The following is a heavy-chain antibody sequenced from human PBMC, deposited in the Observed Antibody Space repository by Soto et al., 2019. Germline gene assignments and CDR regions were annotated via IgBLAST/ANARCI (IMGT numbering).Heavy chain of an antibody. D-gene: IGHD6-19*01. J-gene: IGHJ6*02. V-gene: IGHV3-30*18. Sequence: QVQLVESGGGVVQPGRSLRLSCAASGFTFSSYGMHWVRQAPGKGLEWVAVISYDGSNKYYADSVKGRFTISRDNSKNTLYLQMNSLRAEDTAVYYCAKDNVYSSGWYGDYYGMDVWGQGTTVTVSS. CDR1: GFTFSSYG. CDR2: ISYDGSNK. CDR3: AKDNVYSSGWYGDYYGMDV.